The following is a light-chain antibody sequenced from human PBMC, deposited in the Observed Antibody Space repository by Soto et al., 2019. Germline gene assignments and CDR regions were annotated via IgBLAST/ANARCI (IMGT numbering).Light chain of an antibody. V-gene: IGKV1-13*02. CDR2: DAS. J-gene: IGKJ1*01. CDR3: QHHNSYSEA. CDR1: QGISSA. Sequence: AIQLTQSPSSLSASVGDRVTITCRASQGISSALAWYQQKPGKAPKLLICDASSLKSGVPSRFSGSGSGTEFTLTISSLQPDDFATYYCQHHNSYSEAFGQGTKVDIK.